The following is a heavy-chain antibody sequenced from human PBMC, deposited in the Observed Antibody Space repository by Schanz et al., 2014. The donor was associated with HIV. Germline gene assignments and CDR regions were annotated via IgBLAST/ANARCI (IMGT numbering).Heavy chain of an antibody. CDR1: GFSLRSYG. V-gene: IGHV3-33*01. CDR3: ARDRISTVGAPHFDL. Sequence: QMQLVESGGGVVQPGRALRLSCVASGFSLRSYGMHWVRQVPGKGLEWVAVIWYDGSEKYYADLVKGRFTISRDNAKKSLYLQMNSLRAEDTAVYYCARDRISTVGAPHFDLWGQGTLVTVSS. J-gene: IGHJ4*02. CDR2: IWYDGSEK. D-gene: IGHD1-26*01.